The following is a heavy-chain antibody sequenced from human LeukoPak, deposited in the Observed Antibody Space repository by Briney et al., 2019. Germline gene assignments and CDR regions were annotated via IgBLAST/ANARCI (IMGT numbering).Heavy chain of an antibody. CDR1: GFTFSSYG. CDR2: ISYEGSNK. CDR3: AKDQEGGYSYGSYFDY. D-gene: IGHD5-18*01. J-gene: IGHJ4*02. V-gene: IGHV3-30*18. Sequence: PGRSLRLSCGASGFTFSSYGMHWVRQAPGKGLEWVAVISYEGSNKYYADSVKGRFTISRDNSKKTLYLQMNSLRAEDTAVYYCAKDQEGGYSYGSYFDYWGQGTLVTVSS.